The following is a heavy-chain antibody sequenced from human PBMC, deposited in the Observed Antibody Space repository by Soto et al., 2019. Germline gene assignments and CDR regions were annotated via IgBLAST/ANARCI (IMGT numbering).Heavy chain of an antibody. CDR2: IYYSGST. CDR3: ARMTTWASFDY. Sequence: SETLSLTCTVSGGSISSHYWSWTRQPPGKGLEWIGHIYYSGSTNYNPSLKSRVTISVDTSKNQFSLKLSSVTAADTAVYYCARMTTWASFDYWGQGTLVTVSS. D-gene: IGHD4-4*01. CDR1: GGSISSHY. V-gene: IGHV4-59*11. J-gene: IGHJ4*02.